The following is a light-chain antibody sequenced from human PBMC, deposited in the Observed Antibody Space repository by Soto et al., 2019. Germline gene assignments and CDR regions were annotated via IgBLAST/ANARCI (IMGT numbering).Light chain of an antibody. J-gene: IGKJ2*01. V-gene: IGKV3-20*01. CDR2: GGS. CDR3: HLYGTSPLYT. Sequence: EDVLTQSPGTLSLSPGERATLSCRASQSVTSKYLAWYQQRPGQAPRLHIYGGSSRATGIPDRFSGSGSGTDFTLTISRLEPEDFAVYYCHLYGTSPLYTFGQGTRLESK. CDR1: QSVTSKY.